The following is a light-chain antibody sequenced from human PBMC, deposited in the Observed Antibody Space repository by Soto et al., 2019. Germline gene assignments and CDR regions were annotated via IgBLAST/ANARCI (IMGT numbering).Light chain of an antibody. CDR1: SGDVGGYNY. Sequence: QSALTQPPSASGSPGQAVTISCTGTSGDVGGYNYVSWYQQHPGKAPKLMIFEVSERPSGVPDRFSASKSGNTASLTVSGLQAEDDAAYYCSSYAGSNNYVFGTGTKVTVL. J-gene: IGLJ1*01. CDR3: SSYAGSNNYV. V-gene: IGLV2-8*01. CDR2: EVS.